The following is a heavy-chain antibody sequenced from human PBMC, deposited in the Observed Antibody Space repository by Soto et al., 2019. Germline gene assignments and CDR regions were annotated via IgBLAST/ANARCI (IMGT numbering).Heavy chain of an antibody. D-gene: IGHD5-18*01. CDR3: ARVGGYSYGYFDY. V-gene: IGHV4-30-2*01. J-gene: IGHJ4*02. CDR2: IYHSGST. Sequence: PSETMCVTCTVADGSIVGGGGCWSWIKQPPGKGLEWIGYIYHSGSTYYNPSLKSRVTISVDRSKNQFSLKLSSVTAADTAVYYCARVGGYSYGYFDYWGQGTLVTVSS. CDR1: DGSIVGGGGC.